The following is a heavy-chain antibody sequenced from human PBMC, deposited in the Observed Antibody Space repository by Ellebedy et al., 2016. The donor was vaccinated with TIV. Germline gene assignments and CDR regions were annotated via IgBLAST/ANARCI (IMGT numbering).Heavy chain of an antibody. CDR2: INQDGSEK. CDR3: ATDGSYGDYRSPAHAFEF. Sequence: GESLKISCAASGFTFSSYWMSWVRQAPGKGLEWVANINQDGSEKYYVDSVKGRFTISRDNAKNSLYLQMISLGADDTAVYYCATDGSYGDYRSPAHAFEFWGQGTMVTVSS. CDR1: GFTFSSYW. J-gene: IGHJ3*01. V-gene: IGHV3-7*01. D-gene: IGHD4-17*01.